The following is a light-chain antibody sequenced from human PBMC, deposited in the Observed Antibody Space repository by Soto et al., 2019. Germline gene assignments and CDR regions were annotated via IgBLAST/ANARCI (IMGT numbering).Light chain of an antibody. V-gene: IGKV3-15*01. CDR2: GAS. Sequence: EIVMTQSVAALSVTPGERATLSCKASQSINSNLAWYQQKPGQAPRLLIYGASTRATGIPARFSGSGSGTDFTLTISSLQSQDSAVYFCPQCNSWPPVTFGQGTKVDIK. CDR3: PQCNSWPPVT. CDR1: QSINSN. J-gene: IGKJ1*01.